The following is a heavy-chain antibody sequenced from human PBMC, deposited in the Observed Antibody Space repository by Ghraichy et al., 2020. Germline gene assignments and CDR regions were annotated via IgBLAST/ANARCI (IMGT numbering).Heavy chain of an antibody. CDR1: GGSIDRTSYY. CDR2: IYHSGTT. V-gene: IGHV4-39*01. J-gene: IGHJ4*02. CDR3: ATNPTMASYFDY. D-gene: IGHD3-10*01. Sequence: GSLRLSCTVSGGSIDRTSYYWAWIRQPPGKGLEWIGSIYHSGTTYYNPSLKSRVTISVDTPKNQISLRLSSVTAADTAVYYCATNPTMASYFDYWGQGTLATVSS.